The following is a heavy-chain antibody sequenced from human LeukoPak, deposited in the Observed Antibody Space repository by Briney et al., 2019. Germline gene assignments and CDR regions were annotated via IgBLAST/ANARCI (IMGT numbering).Heavy chain of an antibody. CDR3: ARDGYYDSSGYYYISDY. J-gene: IGHJ4*02. CDR1: GYSISSGYY. CDR2: IYHSGST. D-gene: IGHD3-22*01. Sequence: SETLSLTCTVSGYSISSGYYWGWIRQPPGEGLEWIGSIYHSGSTYYNPSLKSRVTMSVDTSKNQFSPKLSSVTAADTAVYYCARDGYYDSSGYYYISDYWGQGTLVTVSS. V-gene: IGHV4-38-2*02.